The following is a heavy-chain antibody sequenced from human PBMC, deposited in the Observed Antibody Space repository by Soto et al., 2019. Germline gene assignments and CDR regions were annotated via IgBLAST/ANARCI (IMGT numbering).Heavy chain of an antibody. Sequence: PGGSLRLSCAASGFTFSNAWMNWVRPAPGEGVGWVGRIKSKTDGGTTDYAAPVKGRFTISRDDSKNTLYLQMNSLKTEDTAVYYCTTDMVQVTDYDSSGSMLHDYWGQGTLVTVSS. J-gene: IGHJ4*02. V-gene: IGHV3-15*07. CDR3: TTDMVQVTDYDSSGSMLHDY. CDR1: GFTFSNAW. CDR2: IKSKTDGGTT. D-gene: IGHD3-22*01.